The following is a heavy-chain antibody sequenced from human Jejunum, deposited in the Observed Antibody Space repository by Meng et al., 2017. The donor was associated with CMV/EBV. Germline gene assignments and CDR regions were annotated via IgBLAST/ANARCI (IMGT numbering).Heavy chain of an antibody. CDR1: SSYE. Sequence: SSYEINWVRQAPGKGLEWVSYINSGGTTKNYADSVKGRFTISRDNAKNSLNLQMNSLRAEDTAVYYCAREYYDFWSGYSREAFDIWGQGTTVTVSS. CDR2: INSGGTTK. J-gene: IGHJ3*02. CDR3: AREYYDFWSGYSREAFDI. D-gene: IGHD3-3*01. V-gene: IGHV3-48*03.